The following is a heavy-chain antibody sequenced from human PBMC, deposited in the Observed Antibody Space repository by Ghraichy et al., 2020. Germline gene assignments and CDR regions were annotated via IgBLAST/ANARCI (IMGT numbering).Heavy chain of an antibody. CDR3: AKEARYSGDY. V-gene: IGHV3-23*01. CDR1: GFTFGSFA. D-gene: IGHD5-18*01. J-gene: IGHJ4*02. CDR2: ISGSGTTT. Sequence: GGSLRLSCAASGFTFGSFAMSWVRQAPGKGLEWVSSISGSGTTTYFADSVKGRFTISRDNSKNTLYLQMNSLRAEDTAVYYCAKEARYSGDYWGQGTLVTVSS.